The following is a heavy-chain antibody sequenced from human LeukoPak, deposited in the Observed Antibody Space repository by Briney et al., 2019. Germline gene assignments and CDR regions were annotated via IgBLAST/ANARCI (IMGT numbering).Heavy chain of an antibody. CDR2: IYPGDSDT. J-gene: IGHJ4*02. CDR1: GYSFTSYW. V-gene: IGHV5-51*01. CDR3: ATRYSSSWVYFDY. D-gene: IGHD6-13*01. Sequence: PGESLKISCKGSGYSFTSYWIGWVRQMPGKGLEWMGIIYPGDSDTRYSPSFQGQVTISADKSISTAYLQWSSLKALDTAMYYCATRYSSSWVYFDYWGQGTLVTVSS.